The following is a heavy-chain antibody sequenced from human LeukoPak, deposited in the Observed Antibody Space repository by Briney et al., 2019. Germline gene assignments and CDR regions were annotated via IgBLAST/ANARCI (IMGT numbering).Heavy chain of an antibody. CDR1: GGSISSSSYY. CDR3: ARDSHNYGDYSGIDY. D-gene: IGHD4-17*01. CDR2: IYYSGST. J-gene: IGHJ4*02. Sequence: SETLSLTCTVSGGSISSSSYYWGWIRQPPGKGLEWIGSIYYSGSTYYNPSLKSRVTISVDTSKNQFSLKLSSVTAADTAVYYCARDSHNYGDYSGIDYWGQGTLVTVSS. V-gene: IGHV4-39*07.